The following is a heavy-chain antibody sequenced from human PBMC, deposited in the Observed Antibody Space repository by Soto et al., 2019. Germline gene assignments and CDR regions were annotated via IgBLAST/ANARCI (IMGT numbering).Heavy chain of an antibody. CDR2: IYYSGST. J-gene: IGHJ4*02. V-gene: IGHV4-31*03. D-gene: IGHD1-26*01. CDR1: GGSISSGGYY. CDR3: ARVRGGGPFDD. Sequence: QVQLQESGPGLVKPSQTLSLTCTVSGGSISSGGYYWSWIRQHPGQVLEWIGYIYYSGSTYYNPSLKSRVTISVDAAKTQFSLKLGSVTGAGTAVYYCARVRGGGPFDDWGQGTLVTVSS.